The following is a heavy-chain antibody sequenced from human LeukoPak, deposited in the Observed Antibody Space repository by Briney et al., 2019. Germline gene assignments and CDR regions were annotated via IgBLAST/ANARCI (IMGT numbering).Heavy chain of an antibody. Sequence: GGSLRLSCAASGFTVSTNYMSWVRQAPGKGREWVSLLYSSGSTYYTGSVKGRFTISSDSSKNTLYLQMNSLRDEDTAVYYCAGRDKGYSYGMDVWGQGTTVTVSS. CDR2: LYSSGST. CDR1: GFTVSTNY. J-gene: IGHJ6*02. D-gene: IGHD5-24*01. CDR3: AGRDKGYSYGMDV. V-gene: IGHV3-66*01.